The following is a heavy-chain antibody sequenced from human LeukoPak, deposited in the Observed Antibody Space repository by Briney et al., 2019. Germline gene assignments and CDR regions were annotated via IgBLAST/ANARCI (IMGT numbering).Heavy chain of an antibody. CDR1: GFTFSSAW. CDR2: IKSKTDGGTT. D-gene: IGHD3-3*01. CDR3: TAAPGRAYSRLEWLYYYYYYGMDV. J-gene: IGHJ6*02. V-gene: IGHV3-15*07. Sequence: PGGSLRLSCAASGFTFSSAWMNWVRQAPGKGLEWVGRIKSKTDGGTTDYAAPVKGRFTISRDDSKNTLYLQMNSLKTEDTAVYYCTAAPGRAYSRLEWLYYYYYYGMDVWGQGTTVIVSS.